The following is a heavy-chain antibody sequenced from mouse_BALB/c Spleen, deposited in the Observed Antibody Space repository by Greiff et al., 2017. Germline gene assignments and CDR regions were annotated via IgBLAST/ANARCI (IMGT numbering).Heavy chain of an antibody. V-gene: IGHV5-17*02. J-gene: IGHJ3*01. CDR2: ISSGSSTI. D-gene: IGHD2-2*01. Sequence: EVKLMESGGGLVQPGGSRKLSCAASGFTFSSFGMHWVRQAPEKGLEWVAYISSGSSTIYYADTVKGRFTISRDNPKNTLFLQMTSLRSEDTAMYYCARSEGYGYDGVFAYWGQGTLVTVSA. CDR3: ARSEGYGYDGVFAY. CDR1: GFTFSSFG.